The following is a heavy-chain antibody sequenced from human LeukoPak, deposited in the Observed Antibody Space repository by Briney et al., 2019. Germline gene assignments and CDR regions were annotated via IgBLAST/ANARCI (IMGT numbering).Heavy chain of an antibody. CDR1: GGSFNGYY. CDR3: ARALLDYDILTGSPYFDY. Sequence: SETLSLTCAVYGGSFNGYYWSWIRQPPGKGLEWIGEINHSGSTNYNPSLKSRVTISVDTSKNQFSLKLSSVTAADTAVYYCARALLDYDILTGSPYFDYWGQGTLVTVSS. D-gene: IGHD3-9*01. J-gene: IGHJ4*02. V-gene: IGHV4-34*01. CDR2: INHSGST.